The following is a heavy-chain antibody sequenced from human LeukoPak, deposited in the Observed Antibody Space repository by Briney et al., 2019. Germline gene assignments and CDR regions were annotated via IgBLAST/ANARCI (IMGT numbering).Heavy chain of an antibody. Sequence: ASVKVSCKASGYTFTSYDINWVRQATGQGLERQGRMNPNSGHTGYAQKFPGRVTITRNTSISTAYMVLSSLRSEDTDVYYCARARGYYPHYWGQGTRVSVSS. CDR1: GYTFTSYD. CDR3: ARARGYYPHY. J-gene: IGHJ4*02. CDR2: MNPNSGHT. D-gene: IGHD1-26*01. V-gene: IGHV1-8*03.